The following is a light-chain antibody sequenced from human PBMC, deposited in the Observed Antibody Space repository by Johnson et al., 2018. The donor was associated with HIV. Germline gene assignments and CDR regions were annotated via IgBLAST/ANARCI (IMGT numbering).Light chain of an antibody. V-gene: IGLV1-51*01. J-gene: IGLJ1*01. CDR3: GTWDNSLSTGCV. CDR2: END. CDR1: NSDIGENY. Sequence: QSVLTQPPSVSAAPGQKVTISCSGSNSDIGENYVSWYQQVTGTAPKLLIYENDKRPSGIPDRFSGSKSGTSATLGITGLQTVDEADYYCGTWDNSLSTGCVFGTGTKVTVL.